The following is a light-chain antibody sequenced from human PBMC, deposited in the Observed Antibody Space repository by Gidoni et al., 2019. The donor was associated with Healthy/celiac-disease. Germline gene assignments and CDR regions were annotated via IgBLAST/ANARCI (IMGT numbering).Light chain of an antibody. Sequence: DIQMTQSPSTLSASVGDRVTITCRVSQSISSWLAWYQQKPGKAPKLLIYKASSLESGVPSRFSGSGSGTEFTLTISSLQPDDFATYYCQQYNSYWGYTFGQGTKLEIK. J-gene: IGKJ2*01. CDR1: QSISSW. V-gene: IGKV1-5*03. CDR2: KAS. CDR3: QQYNSYWGYT.